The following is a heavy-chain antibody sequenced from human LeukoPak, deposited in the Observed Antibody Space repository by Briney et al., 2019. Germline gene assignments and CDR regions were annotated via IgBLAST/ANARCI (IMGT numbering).Heavy chain of an antibody. CDR3: VRQGTNSGYYLLDY. J-gene: IGHJ4*02. V-gene: IGHV4-30-2*01. D-gene: IGHD3-22*01. Sequence: SETLSLTCTVSGGSISSGGYYWSWIRQPPGKGLEWIGYIYHSGSTYYNPSLKSRVTISVDPSKNQFSLKLTSVTVADTATYYCVRQGTNSGYYLLDYWGRGHLVIVSS. CDR2: IYHSGST. CDR1: GGSISSGGYY.